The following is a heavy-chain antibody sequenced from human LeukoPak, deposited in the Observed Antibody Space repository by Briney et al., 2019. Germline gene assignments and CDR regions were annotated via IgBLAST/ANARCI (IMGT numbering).Heavy chain of an antibody. CDR1: GFTFSYAW. Sequence: GGSLRLSCVASGFTFSYAWMNWVRQAPGKGLEWVGRIKSKSDGGATDYTAPVKGRFTISRDDSENTLYLHMNSLGTEDTGVYYCYTVLVWGGYEAKETDKWGQGTLVTVSS. J-gene: IGHJ4*02. CDR2: IKSKSDGGAT. CDR3: YTVLVWGGYEAKETDK. D-gene: IGHD5-12*01. V-gene: IGHV3-15*01.